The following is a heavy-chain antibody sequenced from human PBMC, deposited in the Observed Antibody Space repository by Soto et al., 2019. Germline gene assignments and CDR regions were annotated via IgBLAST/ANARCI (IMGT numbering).Heavy chain of an antibody. V-gene: IGHV3-30*18. D-gene: IGHD6-19*01. CDR3: AKSGPYSSGWYIPNYYYYGMDV. Sequence: QVQLVESGGGVVQPGRSLRLSCAASGFTFSSYGMHWVRQAPGKGLEWVAVISYDGSNKYYADSVKGRFTISRDNSNNTLYLQMNSLRAEDTAVYYCAKSGPYSSGWYIPNYYYYGMDVWGQGTTVTVSS. J-gene: IGHJ6*02. CDR2: ISYDGSNK. CDR1: GFTFSSYG.